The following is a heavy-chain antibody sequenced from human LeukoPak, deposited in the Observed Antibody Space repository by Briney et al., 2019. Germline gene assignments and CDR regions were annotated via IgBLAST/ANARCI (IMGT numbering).Heavy chain of an antibody. CDR1: KGTFDSYG. CDR3: ARGELGDRSGFSFFDY. J-gene: IGHJ4*02. CDR2: VMDIFGRV. Sequence: SVKVSCKASKGTFDSYGISWVRQAPGQGLEWRGGVMDIFGRVKYGQKFQGRATFTTDASTSTAYMELSSLTSDDTGVYYCARGELGDRSGFSFFDYWGQGTLVTVSS. D-gene: IGHD3-22*01. V-gene: IGHV1-69*05.